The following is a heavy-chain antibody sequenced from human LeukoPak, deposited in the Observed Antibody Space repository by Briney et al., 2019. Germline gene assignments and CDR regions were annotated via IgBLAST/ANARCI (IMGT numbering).Heavy chain of an antibody. V-gene: IGHV5-51*01. CDR2: IYPGDSDT. CDR3: VRQGGRGGSIWGSSDC. D-gene: IGHD3-16*01. CDR1: VSQFTSFW. Sequence: GAPLKISCKAPVSQFTSFWIGWVRQLPGKGLEWMAMIYPGDSDTRYNPSFEGQVTISADQSVSNVYLQWNSVKASDTAMYYRVRQGGRGGSIWGSSDCWGQGTLVIVSS. J-gene: IGHJ4*02.